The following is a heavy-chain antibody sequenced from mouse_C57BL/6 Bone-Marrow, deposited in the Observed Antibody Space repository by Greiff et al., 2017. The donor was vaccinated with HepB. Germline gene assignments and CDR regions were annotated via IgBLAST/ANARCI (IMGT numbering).Heavy chain of an antibody. J-gene: IGHJ4*01. Sequence: ESGPGLVKPSQSLSLTCSVTGYSITSGYYWNWIRQFPGNKLEWMGYISYDGSNNYNPSLKNRISITRDTSKNQFFLKLNSVTTEDTATYYCARKDYDYDYAMDYWGQGTSVTVSS. D-gene: IGHD2-4*01. CDR1: GYSITSGYY. CDR2: ISYDGSN. V-gene: IGHV3-6*01. CDR3: ARKDYDYDYAMDY.